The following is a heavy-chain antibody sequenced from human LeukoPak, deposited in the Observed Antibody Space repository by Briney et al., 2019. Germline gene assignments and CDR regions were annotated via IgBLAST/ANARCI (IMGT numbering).Heavy chain of an antibody. CDR2: ISAYNGNT. CDR1: GYTFTGYY. D-gene: IGHD6-19*01. V-gene: IGHV1-18*04. CDR3: ARRPIPIAVAGTLFDY. Sequence: GASVKVSCKASGYTFTGYYMHWVRQAPGQGLEWMGWISAYNGNTNYAQKLQGRVTMTTDTSTSTAYMELRSLRSDDTAVYYCARRPIPIAVAGTLFDYWGQGTLVTVSS. J-gene: IGHJ4*02.